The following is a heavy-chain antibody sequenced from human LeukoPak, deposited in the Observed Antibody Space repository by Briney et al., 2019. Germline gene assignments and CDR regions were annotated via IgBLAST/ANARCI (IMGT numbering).Heavy chain of an antibody. V-gene: IGHV3-15*01. CDR2: IKSKTVGGTP. CDR3: TGVSRSSWYDY. D-gene: IGHD6-13*01. J-gene: IGHJ4*02. CDR1: GFTFSNAW. Sequence: PGGSLRLSCAASGFTFSNAWMSSVRQAPGKGLEWVGRIKSKTVGGTPDYAAPVTGRFTISRDDSKNTLYLQMNSLKTEDTAVYYCTGVSRSSWYDYWGQGTLVTVSS.